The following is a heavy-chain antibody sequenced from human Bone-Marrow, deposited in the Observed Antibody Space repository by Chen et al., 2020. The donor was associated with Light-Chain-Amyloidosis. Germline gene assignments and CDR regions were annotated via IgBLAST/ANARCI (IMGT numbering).Heavy chain of an antibody. CDR1: GFTFSTYW. J-gene: IGHJ4*02. CDR2: MNSAGSGT. V-gene: IGHV3-74*01. D-gene: IGHD1-26*01. CDR3: AKAGSYRFDS. Sequence: EVQLVESGGDLVQPGGSLRLSCAASGFTFSTYWMHWVRQAPGKGRVWVARMNSAGSGTSYADSVKGRFIISRDNAKNTLYLQMNSLRPGDTAVYYCAKAGSYRFDSWGQGTLVTVSS.